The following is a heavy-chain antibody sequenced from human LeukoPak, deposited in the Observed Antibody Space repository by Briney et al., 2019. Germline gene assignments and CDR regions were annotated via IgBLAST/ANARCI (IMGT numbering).Heavy chain of an antibody. Sequence: SETLSLTCTVSGGSISSSSYYWSWIRQPPGKGLEWIGEINHSGSTNYNPSLKSRVTISVDTSKNQFSLKLSSVTAADTAVYYCARGPRGYSYGYFDYWGQGTLVTVSS. CDR1: GGSISSSSYY. J-gene: IGHJ4*02. CDR3: ARGPRGYSYGYFDY. D-gene: IGHD5-18*01. V-gene: IGHV4-39*07. CDR2: INHSGST.